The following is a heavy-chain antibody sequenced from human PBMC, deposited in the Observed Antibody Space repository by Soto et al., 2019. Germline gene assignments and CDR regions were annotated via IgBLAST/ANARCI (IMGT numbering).Heavy chain of an antibody. CDR3: ARSPWELTWYYFDY. D-gene: IGHD1-26*01. V-gene: IGHV1-2*02. J-gene: IGHJ4*02. CDR1: GYTFTSYD. Sequence: ASVKVSCKASGYTFTSYDMHWVRQAPGQGLEWMGWVNPNTGGTNYAQKFQGRVTMTRDTSISTAYMELSRLSSDDTAVFYCARSPWELTWYYFDYWGQGTQVTVSS. CDR2: VNPNTGGT.